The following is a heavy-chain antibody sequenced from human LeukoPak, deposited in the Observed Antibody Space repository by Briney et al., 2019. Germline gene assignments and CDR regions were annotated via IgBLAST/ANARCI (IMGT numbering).Heavy chain of an antibody. CDR3: ARVTNYYDSSGYYYAYGY. CDR2: INPNSGGT. V-gene: IGHV1-2*02. CDR1: GYTFTSYY. J-gene: IGHJ4*02. Sequence: GASVKVSCKASGYTFTSYYMHWVRQAPGQGLEWMGWINPNSGGTNYAQKFQGRVTMTRDTSISTAYMELSRLRSDDTAVYYCARVTNYYDSSGYYYAYGYWGQGTLVTVSS. D-gene: IGHD3-22*01.